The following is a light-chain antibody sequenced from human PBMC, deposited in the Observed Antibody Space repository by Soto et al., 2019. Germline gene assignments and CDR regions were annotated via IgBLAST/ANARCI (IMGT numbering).Light chain of an antibody. V-gene: IGKV3-11*01. CDR1: QSVSNY. CDR2: DAS. Sequence: EIVLTQSPGTLSLSPGERATLSCRASQSVSNYLAWYQQRPGQAPRLLIYDASNRATDIPARFSGSGSGTDFTLTISGLEPEDFAIYYCQHRNNRPFSFGPGTKVDIK. J-gene: IGKJ3*01. CDR3: QHRNNRPFS.